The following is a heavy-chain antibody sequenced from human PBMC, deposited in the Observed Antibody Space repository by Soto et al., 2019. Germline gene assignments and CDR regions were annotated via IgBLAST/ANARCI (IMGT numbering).Heavy chain of an antibody. CDR2: IWYDGSNK. CDR1: GFTFSSYG. D-gene: IGHD2-2*01. J-gene: IGHJ4*02. CDR3: ARDHRGLVVVVPAPTYYFDY. V-gene: IGHV3-33*01. Sequence: PGGSLRLSCAASGFTFSSYGMHWVRQAPGKGLEWVAVIWYDGSNKYYADSVKGRFTISRDNSKNTLYLQMNSLRAEDTAVYYCARDHRGLVVVVPAPTYYFDYWGQGTLVTVSS.